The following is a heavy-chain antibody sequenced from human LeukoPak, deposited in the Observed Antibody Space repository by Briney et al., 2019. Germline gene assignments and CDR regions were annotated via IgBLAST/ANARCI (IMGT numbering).Heavy chain of an antibody. V-gene: IGHV4-61*01. D-gene: IGHD2-2*01. J-gene: IGHJ6*04. CDR1: GGSVSSGSYY. CDR3: ARYARGVVVPAASIYYGMDV. CDR2: IYYSGST. Sequence: SETLSLTRTVSGGSVSSGSYYWSWIRQPPGKGLEWIGYIYYSGSTNYNPSLKSRVTISVDTSKNQFSLKLSSVTAADTAVYYCARYARGVVVPAASIYYGMDVWGKGTTVTVSS.